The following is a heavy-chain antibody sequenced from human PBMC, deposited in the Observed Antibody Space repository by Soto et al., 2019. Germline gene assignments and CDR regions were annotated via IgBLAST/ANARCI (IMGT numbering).Heavy chain of an antibody. CDR2: ISGSGGST. V-gene: IGHV3-23*01. CDR1: GFTFSSYA. J-gene: IGHJ6*02. D-gene: IGHD3-3*01. Sequence: LRLSCAASGFTFSSYAMSWVRQAPGKGLEWVSAISGSGGSTYYADSVKGRFTISRDNSKNTLYLQMNSLRAEDTAVYYCAKDLLYYDFWSAPAGGMDVWGQGTTVTVSS. CDR3: AKDLLYYDFWSAPAGGMDV.